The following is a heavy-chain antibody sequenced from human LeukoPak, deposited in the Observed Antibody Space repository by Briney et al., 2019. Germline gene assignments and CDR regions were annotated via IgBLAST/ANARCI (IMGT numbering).Heavy chain of an antibody. Sequence: GASVKVSCKASGYSFTSYGISWVRQAPGQGLEWMGWISAYNGNTNYAQKLHGRVTMTTDTSTSTAYMELRSLISDDTAVYYCATEKMENWNYRYYYYGMDVWGQGTTVTVSS. CDR1: GYSFTSYG. V-gene: IGHV1-18*01. CDR2: ISAYNGNT. J-gene: IGHJ6*02. CDR3: ATEKMENWNYRYYYYGMDV. D-gene: IGHD1-7*01.